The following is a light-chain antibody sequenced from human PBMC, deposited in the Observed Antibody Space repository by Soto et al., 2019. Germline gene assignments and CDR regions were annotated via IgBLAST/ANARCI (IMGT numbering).Light chain of an antibody. CDR1: QDITNY. Sequence: DIQMTQSPASLSSSLVYIVTIAFQASQDITNYLNWYQQKPGKAPKLLIYKASSLERGVPSTFSGSGSGTEFTFIINSLQPDDIATYYCRQYNSYSEAFGQGTKVDIK. CDR3: RQYNSYSEA. J-gene: IGKJ1*01. CDR2: KAS. V-gene: IGKV1-33*01.